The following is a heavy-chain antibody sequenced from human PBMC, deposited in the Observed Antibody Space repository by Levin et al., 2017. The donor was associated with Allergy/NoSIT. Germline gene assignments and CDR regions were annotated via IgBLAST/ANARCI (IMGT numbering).Heavy chain of an antibody. V-gene: IGHV1-69*06. CDR1: GGTFSSYA. CDR3: AREGFVRSYQYCGGDCYGFDY. Sequence: GASVKVSCKASGGTFSSYAISWVRQAPGQGLEWMGGIIPIFGTANYAQKFQGRVTITADKSTSTAYMELSSLRSEDTAVYYCAREGFVRSYQYCGGDCYGFDYWGQGTLVTVSS. J-gene: IGHJ4*02. D-gene: IGHD2-21*02. CDR2: IIPIFGTA.